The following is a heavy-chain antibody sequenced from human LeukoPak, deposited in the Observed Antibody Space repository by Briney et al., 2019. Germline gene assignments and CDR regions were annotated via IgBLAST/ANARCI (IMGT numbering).Heavy chain of an antibody. J-gene: IGHJ4*02. CDR1: GGSISSGNYY. CDR3: ASSPRMATSHFDY. V-gene: IGHV4-39*01. Sequence: SETLSLTCTVSGGSISSGNYYWGWIRQPPGKGMELIGNIYYSGSTYCNPSLKSRVTISVDTSKNQFSLKLSSVTAADTAVYFCASSPRMATSHFDYWGQGTLVTVSS. CDR2: IYYSGST. D-gene: IGHD5-24*01.